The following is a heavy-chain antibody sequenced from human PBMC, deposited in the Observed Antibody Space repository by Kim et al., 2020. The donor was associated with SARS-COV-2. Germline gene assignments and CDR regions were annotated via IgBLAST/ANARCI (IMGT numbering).Heavy chain of an antibody. D-gene: IGHD2-2*01. CDR3: ARDLYARGDYYYGMDV. V-gene: IGHV1-69*01. Sequence: KFQGRVTITADESTSTAYMELSSLRSEDTAVYYCARDLYARGDYYYGMDVWGQGTTVTVSS. J-gene: IGHJ6*02.